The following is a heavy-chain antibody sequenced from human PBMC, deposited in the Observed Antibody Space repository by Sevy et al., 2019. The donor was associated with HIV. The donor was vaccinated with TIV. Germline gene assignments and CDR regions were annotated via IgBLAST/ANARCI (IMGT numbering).Heavy chain of an antibody. Sequence: GSLRLSCTVSGASITNYYWSWIRQPAGKGLEWIGRINTRGDTHYNPSLKSRVTMSLDTSQKHFSLKLTSVIAADTAVYYCARDVVVRGVFPTYYYHYYMDVWGKGTTVSVSS. CDR2: INTRGDT. D-gene: IGHD3-10*01. CDR1: GASITNYY. V-gene: IGHV4-4*07. CDR3: ARDVVVRGVFPTYYYHYYMDV. J-gene: IGHJ6*03.